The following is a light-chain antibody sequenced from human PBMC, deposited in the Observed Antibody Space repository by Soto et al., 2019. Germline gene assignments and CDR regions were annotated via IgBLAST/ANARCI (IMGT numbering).Light chain of an antibody. CDR1: EDISTW. V-gene: IGKV1-12*01. CDR2: AAS. Sequence: DIQMTQSPSSVSASVGDRVTITCRSSEDISTWLAWYQQKPGKAPKLLIYAASSLQSGVPSRFSGSGSGTEFTLTISSLQPDDFATYYCLQDYIYPWTFGQGTKVDIK. CDR3: LQDYIYPWT. J-gene: IGKJ1*01.